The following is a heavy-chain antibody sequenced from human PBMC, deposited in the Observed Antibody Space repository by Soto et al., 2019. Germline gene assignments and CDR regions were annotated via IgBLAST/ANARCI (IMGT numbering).Heavy chain of an antibody. D-gene: IGHD4-17*01. J-gene: IGHJ6*02. V-gene: IGHV3-53*01. CDR3: ARDRVDYGGDYYGMDV. CDR1: GFTVSSNY. CDR2: IYSGGST. Sequence: PGGSLRLSCAASGFTVSSNYMSWVRQAPGKGLEWVSVIYSGGSTYYADSVKGRFTISRDNSKNTLYLQMNSLRAEDTAVYYCARDRVDYGGDYYGMDVWGQGTTVTVSS.